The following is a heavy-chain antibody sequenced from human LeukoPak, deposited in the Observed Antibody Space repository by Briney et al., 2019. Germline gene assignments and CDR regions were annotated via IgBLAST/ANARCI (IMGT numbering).Heavy chain of an antibody. CDR2: LYYSGSS. Sequence: SETLSLTCTVSGDSISSGNSYRGWIRQPPGKGLEWIGSLYYSGSSYYNPSLKSRVTISADTSKNQFSLKLSSVTAADTAVYYCARDCSSTSCSFDYWGQGTLVTVSS. CDR3: ARDCSSTSCSFDY. D-gene: IGHD2-2*01. J-gene: IGHJ4*02. CDR1: GDSISSGNSY. V-gene: IGHV4-39*07.